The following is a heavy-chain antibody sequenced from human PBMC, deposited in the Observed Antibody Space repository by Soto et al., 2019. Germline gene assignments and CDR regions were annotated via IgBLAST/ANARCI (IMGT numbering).Heavy chain of an antibody. J-gene: IGHJ5*02. CDR2: ISSSGSTI. D-gene: IGHD6-13*01. V-gene: IGHV3-48*03. CDR3: ARDPIAADGLDWFDP. Sequence: GGSLRLSCAASGFTFSSYEMNWVRQAPGKGLEWVSYISSSGSTIYYADSVKGRFTISRDNAKNSLYLQMNSLRAEDTAVYYCARDPIAADGLDWFDPWGQGTLVTVSS. CDR1: GFTFSSYE.